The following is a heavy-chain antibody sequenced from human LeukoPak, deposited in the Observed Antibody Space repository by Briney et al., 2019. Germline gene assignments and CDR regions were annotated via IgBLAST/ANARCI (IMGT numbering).Heavy chain of an antibody. J-gene: IGHJ6*03. CDR3: ARVAYDFWSGYFDYYYYMDV. D-gene: IGHD3-3*01. V-gene: IGHV4-4*07. Sequence: SETLSLTCTVSGGSISSYYWSWIRQPAGKGLEWIGRIYTSGSTNYNPSLKSRVTMSVDTSKNQFSLKLSSVTAADTAVYYCARVAYDFWSGYFDYYYYMDVWGKGTTVTVSS. CDR2: IYTSGST. CDR1: GGSISSYY.